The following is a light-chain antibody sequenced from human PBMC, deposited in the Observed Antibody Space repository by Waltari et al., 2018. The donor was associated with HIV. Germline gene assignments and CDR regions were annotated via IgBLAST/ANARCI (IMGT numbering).Light chain of an antibody. V-gene: IGLV4-69*01. Sequence: QLALTQSPSASASVGASVNLTCPLRSGHSNYDIAWHQQQPEKGPRYLMKVNSDGSHKKEDGVPDRFSGSSSGAERYLTISSLQSEDEGDYYCQTWGSGIHVVFGGGTKVTVL. CDR2: VNSDGSH. J-gene: IGLJ2*01. CDR1: SGHSNYD. CDR3: QTWGSGIHVV.